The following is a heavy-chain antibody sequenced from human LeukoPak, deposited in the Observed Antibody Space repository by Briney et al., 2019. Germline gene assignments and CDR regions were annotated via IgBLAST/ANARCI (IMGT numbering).Heavy chain of an antibody. CDR3: ARHRSGGSQDDAFDI. D-gene: IGHD2-15*01. V-gene: IGHV3-7*01. J-gene: IGHJ3*02. Sequence: PGGSLRLSCAASGFTFSSYWMSWVRQAPGKGLEWVANIKQDGREKYYVDSVKGRFTISRQNAKNSLFLQMNSLRAEDTAVYYCARHRSGGSQDDAFDIWGQGTLVTVSS. CDR1: GFTFSSYW. CDR2: IKQDGREK.